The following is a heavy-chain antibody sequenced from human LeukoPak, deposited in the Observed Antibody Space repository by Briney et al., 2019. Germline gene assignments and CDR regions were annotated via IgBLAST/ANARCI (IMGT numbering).Heavy chain of an antibody. CDR2: ISSSSYYI. J-gene: IGHJ4*02. CDR1: GFTFSSYT. V-gene: IGHV3-21*01. Sequence: GGSLRLSCAASGFTFSSYTMNWVRQAPRKGLEWVSSISSSSYYIYYADSVKGRFTISRDNAKNSLYLQMNSLRAEDTAVYYCARGSTLVRGLNFWSPDYWGQGTLVTVSS. D-gene: IGHD3-10*01. CDR3: ARGSTLVRGLNFWSPDY.